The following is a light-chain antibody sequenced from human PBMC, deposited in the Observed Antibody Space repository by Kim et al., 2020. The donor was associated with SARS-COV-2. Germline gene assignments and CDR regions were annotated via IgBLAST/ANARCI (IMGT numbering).Light chain of an antibody. CDR3: QQYDDLPFT. V-gene: IGKV1-33*01. CDR2: GAS. Sequence: ATVGERVTSTGQASNKISNYLNWNQQKAGKAPKLPVSGASNLKAELQSRFGGSGSGRDFTFTISSLQPDHIATYYCQQYDDLPFTFDPVTKVDIK. J-gene: IGKJ3*01. CDR1: NKISNY.